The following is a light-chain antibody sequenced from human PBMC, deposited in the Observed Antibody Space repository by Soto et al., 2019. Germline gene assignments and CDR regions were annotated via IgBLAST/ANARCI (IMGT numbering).Light chain of an antibody. Sequence: QSALTQPRSVSGSPGQSVTISCTGTSSDVGGYNYVSWYQQHPGKAPNLMIYDVSQRPSGVPDRFSGSKSGNTASLTISGLQAEDDADYYCCSYAGSVLFGGGTKVTVL. J-gene: IGLJ2*01. CDR3: CSYAGSVL. CDR1: SSDVGGYNY. CDR2: DVS. V-gene: IGLV2-11*01.